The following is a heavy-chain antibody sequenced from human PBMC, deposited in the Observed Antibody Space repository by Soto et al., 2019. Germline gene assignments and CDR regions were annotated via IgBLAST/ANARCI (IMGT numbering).Heavy chain of an antibody. V-gene: IGHV1-8*01. CDR3: ARAEAYYDMLSGYFFDY. D-gene: IGHD3-9*01. CDR2: MNPNSGNT. CDR1: GYTFISYD. Sequence: GASVKVSCKASGYTFISYDINWVRQATGQGLEWMGWMNPNSGNTGYEQKFQGRVTMTRDTSISTAYMELSSLTSEDTAVYYCARAEAYYDMLSGYFFDYWGQGALVTVSS. J-gene: IGHJ4*02.